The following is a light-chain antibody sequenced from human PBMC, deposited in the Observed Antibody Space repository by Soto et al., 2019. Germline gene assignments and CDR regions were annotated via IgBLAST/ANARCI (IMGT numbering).Light chain of an antibody. Sequence: EIVFTQSPGTLSLSPGERATLSCRASQSISSSYLAWYQQKPGQAPRLLIYGASSRATGIPDRFSGSGSGTDFTLTISRLEPEDFAVYYCQQYGRTFGQGTKVDSK. CDR3: QQYGRT. CDR1: QSISSSY. J-gene: IGKJ1*01. CDR2: GAS. V-gene: IGKV3-20*01.